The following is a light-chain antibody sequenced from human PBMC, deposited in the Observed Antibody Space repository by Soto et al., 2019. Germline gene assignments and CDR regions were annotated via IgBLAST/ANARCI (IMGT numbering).Light chain of an antibody. Sequence: QSALTQPASVSGSPGQSLTISCTGTSSDVGGYDYVSWYQHHPGKAPRLMIYDVSNRPSGISNRFSASKSGNMASLTISGLQAEDEADYYCSSYTSSSSVVFGGGTKLTVL. CDR3: SSYTSSSSVV. V-gene: IGLV2-14*03. CDR2: DVS. CDR1: SSDVGGYDY. J-gene: IGLJ2*01.